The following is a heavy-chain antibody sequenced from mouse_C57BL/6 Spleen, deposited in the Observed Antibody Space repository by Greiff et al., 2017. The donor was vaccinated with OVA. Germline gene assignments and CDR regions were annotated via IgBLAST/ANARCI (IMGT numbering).Heavy chain of an antibody. CDR2: IYPGSGST. V-gene: IGHV1-55*01. CDR3: ARSDDYDDPFDMDY. D-gene: IGHD2-4*01. J-gene: IGHJ4*01. Sequence: QVQLQQPGAELVKPGASVKMSCKASGYTFTSYWITWVKQRPGQGLEWIGDIYPGSGSTNYNEKFKSKATLTVDTSSSTAYMQLSSLTSEDSAVYYGARSDDYDDPFDMDYWGQGTSVTVSS. CDR1: GYTFTSYW.